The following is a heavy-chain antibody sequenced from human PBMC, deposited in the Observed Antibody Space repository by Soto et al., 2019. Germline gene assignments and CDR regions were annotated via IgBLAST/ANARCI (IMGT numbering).Heavy chain of an antibody. CDR3: ARSGGYCSGGSCYGGDWYFDL. V-gene: IGHV4-4*07. Sequence: QVQLQESGPGLVKPSETLSLTCTVSGGSISSYYWSWIRQPAGKGLEWIGRIYTSGSTNYNPSLKSRVIMSVDTSKNQFSLKLSSVTAADTAVYYCARSGGYCSGGSCYGGDWYFDLWGRGTLVTVSS. CDR1: GGSISSYY. CDR2: IYTSGST. D-gene: IGHD2-15*01. J-gene: IGHJ2*01.